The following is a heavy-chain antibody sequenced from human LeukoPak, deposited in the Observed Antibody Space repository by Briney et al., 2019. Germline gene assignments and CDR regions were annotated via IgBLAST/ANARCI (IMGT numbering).Heavy chain of an antibody. CDR1: GFTVSSYG. Sequence: GGSLRLSCAASGFTVSSYGMSWVRQAPGKGPEWVSLVYSDGVTRYADSVQGRFTISRDNSKNTVYLQMNSLRVEDTAVYHCVRDRAEGRAWVEFDPWGQGILVTVSS. J-gene: IGHJ5*02. CDR3: VRDRAEGRAWVEFDP. CDR2: VYSDGVT. V-gene: IGHV3-66*02.